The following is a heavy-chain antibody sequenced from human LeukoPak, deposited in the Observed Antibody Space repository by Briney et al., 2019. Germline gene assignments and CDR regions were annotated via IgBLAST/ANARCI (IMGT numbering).Heavy chain of an antibody. CDR3: ARLELYGYNYTPDFDC. CDR1: GFTFSSYS. J-gene: IGHJ4*02. V-gene: IGHV3-21*01. D-gene: IGHD5-24*01. CDR2: ISSSSSYI. Sequence: GGSLRLSCAASGFTFSSYSMNWVRQAPGKGLEWVSSISSSSSYIYYADSVKGRFTISRDNAKNSLYLQMNSLRAEDTAVYYCARLELYGYNYTPDFDCWGQGTLVTVSS.